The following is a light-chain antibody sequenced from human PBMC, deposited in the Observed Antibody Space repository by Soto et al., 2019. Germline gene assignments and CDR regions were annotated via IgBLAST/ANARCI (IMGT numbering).Light chain of an antibody. CDR3: QQRRT. V-gene: IGKV3-11*01. CDR1: QSVSSY. J-gene: IGKJ1*01. CDR2: DAS. Sequence: EIVLTQSPATLSLSPGERATLSCRASQSVSSYLAWYQQKPGQAPRLLIYDASNRATGIPARFSGSGSGTDFTLTISSLEHEDFAVYYCQQRRTFGQGTKVDI.